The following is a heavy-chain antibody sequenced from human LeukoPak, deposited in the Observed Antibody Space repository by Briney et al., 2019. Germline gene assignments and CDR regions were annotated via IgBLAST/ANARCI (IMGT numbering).Heavy chain of an antibody. J-gene: IGHJ4*02. D-gene: IGHD3-9*01. CDR3: ARLRTDYYSSYFFDY. CDR1: GGSISSGGYS. Sequence: SQTLSLTCAVSGGSISSGGYSWRWIRQPPGKGLECIGYIYHSGSTYSNPSLKSRVTMSVDRSKNQFSLKLSSVTAADTAVYYCARLRTDYYSSYFFDYWGQGTLVTVSS. V-gene: IGHV4-30-2*01. CDR2: IYHSGST.